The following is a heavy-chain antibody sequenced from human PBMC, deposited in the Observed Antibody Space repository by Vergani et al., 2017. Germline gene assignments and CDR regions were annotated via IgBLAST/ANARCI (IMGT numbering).Heavy chain of an antibody. J-gene: IGHJ1*01. CDR3: TKAGQYDSDNFHDS. V-gene: IGHV3-30*02. D-gene: IGHD3-22*01. CDR1: GFTFRIYG. CDR2: IRYDGTKR. Sequence: QVHLVESEGGVVQPGRSLRLSCIASGFTFRIYGMHWVRQAPGKGLEWVAFIRYDGTKRFYGDSVKGRFTISRDNSQTTVFLQMNSLRADDSAVYYCTKAGQYDSDNFHDSWGQGALVTVAS.